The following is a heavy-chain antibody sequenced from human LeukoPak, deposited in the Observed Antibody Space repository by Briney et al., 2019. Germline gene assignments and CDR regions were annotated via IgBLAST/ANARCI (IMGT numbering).Heavy chain of an antibody. CDR2: ISYDGSNK. J-gene: IGHJ2*01. D-gene: IGHD5-18*01. CDR3: AREETRGYSYGRRHRYWYFDL. Sequence: PGGSLRLSCAASGFTFSSYAMHWVRQAPGKGLEWVAVISYDGSNKYYADSVKGRFTISRDNSKNTLYLQMNSLRAEDTAVYYCAREETRGYSYGRRHRYWYFDLWGRGTLVTVSS. CDR1: GFTFSSYA. V-gene: IGHV3-30*04.